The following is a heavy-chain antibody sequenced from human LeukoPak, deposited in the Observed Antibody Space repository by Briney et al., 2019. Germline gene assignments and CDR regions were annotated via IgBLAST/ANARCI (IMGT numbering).Heavy chain of an antibody. CDR2: IQYDGSNA. D-gene: IGHD2-8*01. Sequence: GGSLRLSCAASRFTFSSCGMHWVRQAPGKGLEWVAYIQYDGSNAQYADSVRGRFSISRDNSKNILYLQMNSLRAEDTAVYYCAKDRCSNGVGCYYYYMDVWGKGTTVTISS. CDR3: AKDRCSNGVGCYYYYMDV. V-gene: IGHV3-30*02. CDR1: RFTFSSCG. J-gene: IGHJ6*03.